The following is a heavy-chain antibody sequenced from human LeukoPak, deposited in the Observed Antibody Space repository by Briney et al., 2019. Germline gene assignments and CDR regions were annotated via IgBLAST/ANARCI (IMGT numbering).Heavy chain of an antibody. CDR2: IYHSGST. CDR3: AREYSYGPPRFDY. Sequence: PSETLSLTCTVSGYSISSGYYWGWIRQPPGKGLEWIGSIYHSGSTYYNPSLKSRVTISVDTSKNQFSLKLSSVTAADTAVYYCAREYSYGPPRFDYWGQGTLVTVSS. CDR1: GYSISSGYY. V-gene: IGHV4-38-2*02. D-gene: IGHD5-18*01. J-gene: IGHJ4*02.